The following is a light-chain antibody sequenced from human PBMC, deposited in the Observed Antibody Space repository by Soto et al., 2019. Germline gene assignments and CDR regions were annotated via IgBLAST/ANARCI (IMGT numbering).Light chain of an antibody. V-gene: IGLV2-14*01. CDR1: SSDVGGYNY. J-gene: IGLJ1*01. CDR2: DVS. Sequence: QSALTQPASVSGSPGQSITISCTGTSSDVGGYNYVSWYQQQPGKAPKLMIYDVSNRPSGVSNRFAGSKSGNTASLTISGLQAEDEADYYGSSYTSSSTYVFGTGTKLTVL. CDR3: SSYTSSSTYV.